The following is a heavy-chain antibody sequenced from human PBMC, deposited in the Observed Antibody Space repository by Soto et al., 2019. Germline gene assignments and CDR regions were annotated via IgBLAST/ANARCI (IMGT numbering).Heavy chain of an antibody. V-gene: IGHV3-74*01. J-gene: IGHJ4*02. Sequence: GGSLRLSCAASGFTFSSYWMHWVRQAPGKGLVWVSRIKNDGSTTSHADSVEGRFTISRDNAKNTLYLQMNSLRAEDTAVYYCARVGSEEYHYDSLGQGTLVTVSS. CDR1: GFTFSSYW. CDR3: ARVGSEEYHYDS. D-gene: IGHD2-2*01. CDR2: IKNDGSTT.